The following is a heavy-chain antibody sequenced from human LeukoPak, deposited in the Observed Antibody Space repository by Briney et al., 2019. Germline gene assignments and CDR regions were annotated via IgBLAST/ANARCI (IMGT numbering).Heavy chain of an antibody. D-gene: IGHD3-16*01. Sequence: GGSLRLPCAASGFTFSTYWMTWVRQAPGKGLEWVANIKANGRETYYVDSVKGRFTISRDNAQKSLYLQLNSLRVEDTAIYYCAKGGYVDYCGQGSLVTVSS. CDR1: GFTFSTYW. CDR2: IKANGRET. CDR3: AKGGYVDY. J-gene: IGHJ4*02. V-gene: IGHV3-7*01.